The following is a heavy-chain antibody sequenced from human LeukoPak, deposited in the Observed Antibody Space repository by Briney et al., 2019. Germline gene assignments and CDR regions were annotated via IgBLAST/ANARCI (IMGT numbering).Heavy chain of an antibody. J-gene: IGHJ3*02. CDR3: ARGRYCSADTCSGGDAFDI. Sequence: PSETLSLTCTVSGGCINNYYWSWIRQPAGKGLDWIGRIYTRGSTNYNPSLKSRVTMSVDTSKNQFSLKLSSVTAADTAVYYCARGRYCSADTCSGGDAFDIWGQGTMVSVSS. CDR2: IYTRGST. D-gene: IGHD2-15*01. V-gene: IGHV4-4*07. CDR1: GGCINNYY.